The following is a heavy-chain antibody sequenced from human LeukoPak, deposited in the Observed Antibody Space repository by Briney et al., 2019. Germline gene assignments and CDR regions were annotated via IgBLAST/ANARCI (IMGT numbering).Heavy chain of an antibody. J-gene: IGHJ4*02. D-gene: IGHD4/OR15-4a*01. Sequence: SETLSLTCTVSGGSISSYYWSWIRQPPGKGLEWIGYIYYSGSTNYNPSLKSRVTISVDTSKNQFSLKLSSVTAADTAVYYCARRTVLSGRAAKKRGIDYWGQGTLVTVSS. CDR2: IYYSGST. CDR3: ARRTVLSGRAAKKRGIDY. V-gene: IGHV4-59*12. CDR1: GGSISSYY.